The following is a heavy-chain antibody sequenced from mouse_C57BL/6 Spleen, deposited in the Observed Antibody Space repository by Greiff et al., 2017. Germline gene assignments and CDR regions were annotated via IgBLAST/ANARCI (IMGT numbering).Heavy chain of an antibody. CDR3: ARGGSSYDYFDY. D-gene: IGHD1-1*01. J-gene: IGHJ2*01. CDR1: GYAFSSYW. Sequence: VKLVESGAELVKPGASVKISCKASGYAFSSYWMNWVKQRPGKGLEWIGQIYPGDGDTNYNGKFKGKATLTADKSSSTAYMQLSSLTSEDSAVYFCARGGSSYDYFDYWGQGTTLTVSS. CDR2: IYPGDGDT. V-gene: IGHV1-80*01.